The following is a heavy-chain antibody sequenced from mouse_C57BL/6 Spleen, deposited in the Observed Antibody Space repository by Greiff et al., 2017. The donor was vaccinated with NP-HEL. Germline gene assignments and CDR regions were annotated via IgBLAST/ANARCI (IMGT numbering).Heavy chain of an antibody. CDR2: IRSKSNNYAT. J-gene: IGHJ1*03. CDR1: GFSFNTYA. V-gene: IGHV10-1*01. Sequence: EVHLVESGGGLVQPKGSLKLSCAASGFSFNTYAMNWVRQAPGKGLEWVARIRSKSNNYATYYADSVKDRFTISRDDSESMLYLQMNNLKTEDTAMYYCLCMAFITTVEEGYFDVWGTGTTVTVSS. D-gene: IGHD1-1*01. CDR3: LCMAFITTVEEGYFDV.